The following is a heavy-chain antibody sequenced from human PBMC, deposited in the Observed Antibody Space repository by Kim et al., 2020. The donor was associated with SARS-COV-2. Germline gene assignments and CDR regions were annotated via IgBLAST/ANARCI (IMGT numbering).Heavy chain of an antibody. CDR2: INAGNGNT. Sequence: ASVKVSCKASGYTFTNYGIHWVRQAPGQRLEWMGWINAGNGNTKYSQKFQDRVTITRDTSASTAYMELTSLRSEDTAVYYCARGGVATIRTPSDYWCQGT. CDR3: ARGGVATIRTPSDY. D-gene: IGHD5-12*01. CDR1: GYTFTNYG. V-gene: IGHV1-3*01. J-gene: IGHJ4*02.